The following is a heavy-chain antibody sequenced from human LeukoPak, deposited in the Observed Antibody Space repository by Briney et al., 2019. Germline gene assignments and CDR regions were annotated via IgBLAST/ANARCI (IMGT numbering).Heavy chain of an antibody. CDR2: IKQDGSEK. CDR3: AKDHGRWLVPEGVDY. V-gene: IGHV3-7*01. D-gene: IGHD6-19*01. CDR1: GFTFSSYW. J-gene: IGHJ4*02. Sequence: PGGSLRLSCAASGFTFSSYWMSWVRQAPGKGLEWVANIKQDGSEKYYVDSVKGRFTISRDNSKNTLYLQMNSLRAEDTAVYYCAKDHGRWLVPEGVDYWGQGTLVTVSS.